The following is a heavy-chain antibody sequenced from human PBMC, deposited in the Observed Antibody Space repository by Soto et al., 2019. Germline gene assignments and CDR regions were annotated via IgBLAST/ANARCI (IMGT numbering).Heavy chain of an antibody. CDR3: ARDQSSSYTFDY. J-gene: IGHJ4*02. CDR1: GYSISSGYY. V-gene: IGHV4-38-2*02. CDR2: IYHSGST. D-gene: IGHD6-13*01. Sequence: SETLSLTCAVSGYSISSGYYWGWIRQPPGKGLEWIGSIYHSGSTYYNPSLKSRVTISVDTSKNQFSLKLSSVTAADTAVYYCARDQSSSYTFDYWGQGTLVTVS.